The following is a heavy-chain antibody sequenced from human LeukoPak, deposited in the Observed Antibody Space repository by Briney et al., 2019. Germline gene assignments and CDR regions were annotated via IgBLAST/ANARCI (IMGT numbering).Heavy chain of an antibody. D-gene: IGHD3-9*01. Sequence: SETLSLTCAVYGGSLSGHWSWIRQPPGKRLEWIGEVNRSGSTNYNPSVKGRVAISMDTSKNQFSLMLTSATAADTAVYYCARVDIQGWFDPWGQGTLVTVSS. CDR1: GGSLSGH. V-gene: IGHV4-34*01. J-gene: IGHJ5*02. CDR3: ARVDIQGWFDP. CDR2: VNRSGST.